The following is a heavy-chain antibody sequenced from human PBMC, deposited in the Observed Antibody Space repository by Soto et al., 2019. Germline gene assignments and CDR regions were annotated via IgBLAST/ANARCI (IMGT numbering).Heavy chain of an antibody. Sequence: SETLSLTCAVYGGSFSGYYWSWIRQPPGKGLEWIGEINHSGSTNYNPSLKSRVTISVDTSKNQFSLKLSSVTAADTAVYYCARGGWFGELYYFDYWGQGTLVTVSS. D-gene: IGHD3-10*01. CDR2: INHSGST. V-gene: IGHV4-34*01. CDR1: GGSFSGYY. CDR3: ARGGWFGELYYFDY. J-gene: IGHJ4*02.